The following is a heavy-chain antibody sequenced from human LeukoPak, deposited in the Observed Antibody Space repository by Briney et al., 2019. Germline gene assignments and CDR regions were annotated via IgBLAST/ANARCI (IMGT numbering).Heavy chain of an antibody. CDR3: ARVTLWFGFFDY. CDR1: GFTVSSNY. CDR2: IYSGGST. V-gene: IGHV3-66*01. D-gene: IGHD3-10*01. J-gene: IGHJ4*02. Sequence: GGSLRLSCAASGFTVSSNYMSWVRQAPGKGLEWVSVIYSGGSTYYADSVKGRFTISRDNSKNTLYLQMSSLRAEDTAVYYCARVTLWFGFFDYWGQGTLVTVSS.